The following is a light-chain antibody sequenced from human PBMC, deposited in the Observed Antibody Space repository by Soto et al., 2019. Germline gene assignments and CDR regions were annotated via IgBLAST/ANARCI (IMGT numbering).Light chain of an antibody. Sequence: DIQMTQSPSSLSASIGDSVTISCQARQDINIYLNWYQQKPGTAPKLLIYDASNLQTGVPSRFSASGSGTRCTFTFTSLQPEDIATYFFQQFDNLPRTFGGGTKVAIK. CDR1: QDINIY. J-gene: IGKJ4*01. CDR2: DAS. V-gene: IGKV1-33*01. CDR3: QQFDNLPRT.